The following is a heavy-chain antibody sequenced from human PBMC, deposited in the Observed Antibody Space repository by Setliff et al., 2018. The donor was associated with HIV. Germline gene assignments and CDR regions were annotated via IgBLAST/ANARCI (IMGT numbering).Heavy chain of an antibody. CDR3: ARAPANYHDSSGFYFGGDYYFDF. Sequence: SETLSLTCVVSDDSIGSSNYYWGWIRQTPGRTLEWIGSVYYTGSSFFNPSLKSRVTISVDTSKNQFSLNLNSLTAADTAVYYCARAPANYHDSSGFYFGGDYYFDFWGQGTLVTVSS. D-gene: IGHD3-22*01. J-gene: IGHJ4*02. V-gene: IGHV4-39*01. CDR1: DDSIGSSNYY. CDR2: VYYTGSS.